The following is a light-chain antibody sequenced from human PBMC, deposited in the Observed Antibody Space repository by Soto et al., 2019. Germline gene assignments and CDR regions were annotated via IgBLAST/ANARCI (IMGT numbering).Light chain of an antibody. V-gene: IGKV1-5*01. J-gene: IGKJ1*01. CDR3: QQYNSYSWT. CDR1: QSISSW. Sequence: DIQITQSPSTLSASVGDRVTITCRASQSISSWLAWYQQKPGKAPKILIYDASSLESGVPSRFRGSGSGTEFTLTISSLQPDDFETYYCQQYNSYSWTFGQGTKVDIK. CDR2: DAS.